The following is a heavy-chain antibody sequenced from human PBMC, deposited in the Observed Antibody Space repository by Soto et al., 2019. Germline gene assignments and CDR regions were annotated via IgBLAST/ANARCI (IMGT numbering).Heavy chain of an antibody. Sequence: QVQLQESGPGLVKPSQTLSLTCTVSGGSISSGGYYWSWIRQHPGKGLELIGSIYDSGSTYYNPSLKSRVTISVDASKNQLSLKLASVTAADTAMYYCARGGTRAYFHHWGQGTLVTVSS. V-gene: IGHV4-31*03. J-gene: IGHJ1*01. D-gene: IGHD1-1*01. CDR1: GGSISSGGYY. CDR2: IYDSGST. CDR3: ARGGTRAYFHH.